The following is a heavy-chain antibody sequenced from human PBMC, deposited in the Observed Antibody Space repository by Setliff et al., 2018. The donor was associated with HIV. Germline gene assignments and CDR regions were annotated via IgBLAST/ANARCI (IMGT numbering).Heavy chain of an antibody. CDR3: ARGPRPVDVDYYYMDV. V-gene: IGHV4-61*02. CDR2: IYATGIT. Sequence: SETLSLTCTVSGGSIDSGSYYWSWIRQPAGKGLEWIGRIYATGITNYIPSLKSRVTISLDTSKNQFSLKLTSVTAADTAVYYCARGPRPVDVDYYYMDVWGKGTTVTVSS. J-gene: IGHJ6*03. CDR1: GGSIDSGSYY.